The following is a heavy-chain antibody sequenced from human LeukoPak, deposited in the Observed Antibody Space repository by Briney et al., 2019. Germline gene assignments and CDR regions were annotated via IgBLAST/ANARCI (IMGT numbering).Heavy chain of an antibody. CDR1: GYTFTSYG. CDR2: ISAYNGNT. CDR3: ARSLAQAAAGTTIDY. V-gene: IGHV1-18*01. Sequence: ASVKVSCKASGYTFTSYGISWVRQAPGQGLEWMGWISAYNGNTNYAQKLQGRVTMTTDTSTSTAYMELRSLRSDDTAVYYCARSLAQAAAGTTIDYWGQGTLVTVSS. D-gene: IGHD6-13*01. J-gene: IGHJ4*02.